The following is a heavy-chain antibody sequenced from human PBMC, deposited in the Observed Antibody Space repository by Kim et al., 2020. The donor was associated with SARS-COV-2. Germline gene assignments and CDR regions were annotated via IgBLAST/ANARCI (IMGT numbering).Heavy chain of an antibody. CDR1: GGSFSGYY. V-gene: IGHV4-34*01. CDR2: INHSGST. D-gene: IGHD3-22*01. CDR3: ASLYDSSGYTYYYYYMDV. J-gene: IGHJ6*03. Sequence: SETLSLTCAVYGGSFSGYYWSWIRQPPGKGLEWIGEINHSGSTNYNPSLKSRVTISVDTSKNQFSLKLSSVTAADTAVYYCASLYDSSGYTYYYYYMDVWGKGTTVTVSS.